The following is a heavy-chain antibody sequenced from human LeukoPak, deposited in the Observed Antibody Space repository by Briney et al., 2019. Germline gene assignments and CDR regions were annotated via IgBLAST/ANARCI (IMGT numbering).Heavy chain of an antibody. Sequence: PGGSLRLSCRGIGFTFADYAMSWVRQAPGKGLEWVAFITTQDYGATTEYAASLRGRSTVSRDDSKSVAYLQLNRLTIEDTATYYCSRDHFRTGTTRAPWFDPWGQGTLVTVSS. CDR3: SRDHFRTGTTRAPWFDP. J-gene: IGHJ5*02. D-gene: IGHD1-1*01. CDR1: GFTFADYA. CDR2: ITTQDYGATT. V-gene: IGHV3-49*04.